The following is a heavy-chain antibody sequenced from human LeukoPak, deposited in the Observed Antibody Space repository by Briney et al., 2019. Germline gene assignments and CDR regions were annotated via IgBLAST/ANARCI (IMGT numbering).Heavy chain of an antibody. CDR2: IYSGGST. Sequence: GGSLRLSCAASGFTVSSNYMSWVRHAPGKGLEWVSTIYSGGSTYYADSVKGRFTISRDNSKNTLYLQMNSLRGEDTAVYYCARNGYTSGWYRNWGQGTLVTVSS. V-gene: IGHV3-53*01. CDR3: ARNGYTSGWYRN. D-gene: IGHD6-19*01. CDR1: GFTVSSNY. J-gene: IGHJ4*02.